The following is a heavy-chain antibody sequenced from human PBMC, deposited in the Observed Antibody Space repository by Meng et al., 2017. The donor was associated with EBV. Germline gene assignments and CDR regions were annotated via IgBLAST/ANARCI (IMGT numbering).Heavy chain of an antibody. CDR1: GYTLTELC. V-gene: IGHV1-24*01. Sequence: QVQLVQSGAAVKKPGASVKVSCKVSGYTLTELCMYWVRQAPGKGLEWMGGYDPEDGETIYALKFQGRVAMTEDTSTDTAYMELSSLRSEDTAVYYCITRAHSSGYYYWGQGTLVTVSS. CDR3: ITRAHSSGYYY. J-gene: IGHJ4*02. CDR2: YDPEDGET. D-gene: IGHD3-22*01.